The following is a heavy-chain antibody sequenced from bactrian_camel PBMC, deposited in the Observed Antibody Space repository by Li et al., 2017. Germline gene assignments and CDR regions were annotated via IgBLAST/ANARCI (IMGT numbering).Heavy chain of an antibody. CDR3: AADCRACYAGSWCRN. CDR2: IYVGVGPT. Sequence: HVQLVESGGGSVQAGESLKLSCIYEYEYSATCMGWFRQAPGKVREGVAAIYVGVGPTYYADSVKGRFTISQDNAKNTVYLQMNSLEPEDTAMYYCAADCRACYAGSWCRNWGQGTQVTVS. D-gene: IGHD3*01. V-gene: IGHV3S1*01. J-gene: IGHJ4*01. CDR1: EYEYSATC.